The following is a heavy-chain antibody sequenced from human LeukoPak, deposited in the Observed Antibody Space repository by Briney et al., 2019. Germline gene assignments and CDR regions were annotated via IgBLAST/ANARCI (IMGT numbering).Heavy chain of an antibody. Sequence: GASVKVSCKASGYTFTGYYMHWVRQAPGQGLEWMGWINPNSGNTNYAQKLQGRVTMTTDTSTSTAYIELRSLRSDDAAVYYCASGAVAGSFDYWGRGTLVTVSS. CDR3: ASGAVAGSFDY. CDR2: INPNSGNT. D-gene: IGHD6-19*01. CDR1: GYTFTGYY. J-gene: IGHJ4*02. V-gene: IGHV1-18*04.